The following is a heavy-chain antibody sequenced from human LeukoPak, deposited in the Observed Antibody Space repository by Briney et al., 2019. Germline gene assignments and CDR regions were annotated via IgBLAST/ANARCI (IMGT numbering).Heavy chain of an antibody. CDR1: GGSISSYY. D-gene: IGHD6-19*01. Sequence: PSETLSLTCTVSGGSISSYYWSWIRQPPGKGLEWIGYIYYSGSTNYNPSLKSRVTISVDTSKNQFSLKLSSVTAADTAVYYCARAIAVAGPLNWFDPWGQGTLVTVSS. J-gene: IGHJ5*02. CDR3: ARAIAVAGPLNWFDP. V-gene: IGHV4-59*01. CDR2: IYYSGST.